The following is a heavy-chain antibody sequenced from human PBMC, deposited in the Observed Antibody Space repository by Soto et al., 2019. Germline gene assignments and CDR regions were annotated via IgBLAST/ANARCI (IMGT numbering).Heavy chain of an antibody. CDR2: VYYTGRT. J-gene: IGHJ5*02. CDR3: ARHEFNVNAIHSGS. Sequence: MQLQESGPGPVRPSETLSLTCTVSGGSISDGLYYWGWIRQPPGKELEWIGSVYYTGRTFYNPSLKSRVTISADTSQNQFSLGFTYVTAADMAVYFCARHEFNVNAIHSGSWGQGTLVTVSS. V-gene: IGHV4-39*01. CDR1: GGSISDGLYY. D-gene: IGHD1-1*01.